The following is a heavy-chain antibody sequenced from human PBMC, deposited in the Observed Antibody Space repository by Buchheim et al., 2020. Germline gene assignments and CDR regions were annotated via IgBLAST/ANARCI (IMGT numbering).Heavy chain of an antibody. Sequence: QVQLQQWGAGLLKPSETLSLTCAVYGGSFSGYYWSWIRQPPGKGLEWIGEINHSGSTNYNPSLKSRVTISVDTSKNQFSLKLHSVTAADTAVYYCAREGEATFNRDGYYYGLDVWGQGTT. V-gene: IGHV4-34*01. J-gene: IGHJ6*02. CDR2: INHSGST. CDR3: AREGEATFNRDGYYYGLDV. CDR1: GGSFSGYY. D-gene: IGHD5-24*01.